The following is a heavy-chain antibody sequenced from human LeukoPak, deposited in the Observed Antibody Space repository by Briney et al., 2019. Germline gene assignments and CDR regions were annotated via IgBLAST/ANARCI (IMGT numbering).Heavy chain of an antibody. CDR1: GGSINTYY. CDR3: GRDGSFLGGSGSFDAFDV. CDR2: ISTSGGT. D-gene: IGHD3-22*01. Sequence: PSETLSPTCTVSGGSINTYYWSWIRQAPGKGLEWIGFISTSGGTKHNPSLKSRVTISVDTSKNQFSLKVTSLTAADTALYFCGRDGSFLGGSGSFDAFDVWGRGTMVIVSP. J-gene: IGHJ3*01. V-gene: IGHV4-4*08.